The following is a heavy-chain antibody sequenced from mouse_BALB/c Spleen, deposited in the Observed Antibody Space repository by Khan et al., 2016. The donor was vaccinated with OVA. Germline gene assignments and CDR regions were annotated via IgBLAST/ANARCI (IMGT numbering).Heavy chain of an antibody. J-gene: IGHJ2*01. CDR3: AGRARTRN. CDR1: GFTFSSYG. D-gene: IGHD3-3*01. V-gene: IGHV5-6-3*01. Sequence: EVELVESGGGLVQPGGSLKLSCAASGFTFSSYGMSWVRQTPDKRLELVATINSNGGSTYYPDSVKGRFTISRDNAKNTLYLQMSRLNSEDTAMYSCAGRARTRNWGQGTTLTVSS. CDR2: INSNGGST.